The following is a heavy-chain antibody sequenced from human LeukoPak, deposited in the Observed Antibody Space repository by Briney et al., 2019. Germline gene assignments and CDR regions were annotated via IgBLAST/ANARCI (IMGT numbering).Heavy chain of an antibody. CDR1: GYTFTSYD. V-gene: IGHV1-8*01. CDR2: MNPNSGNT. Sequence: ASVKVSCKASGYTFTSYDINWVRQATGQGLEWMGWMNPNSGNTGYAQKFRGRVTMTRNTSISTAYMELSSLRSEDTAVYYCARCTPDYDYVWGSYRYPTGMDVWGQGTTVTVSS. J-gene: IGHJ6*02. D-gene: IGHD3-16*02. CDR3: ARCTPDYDYVWGSYRYPTGMDV.